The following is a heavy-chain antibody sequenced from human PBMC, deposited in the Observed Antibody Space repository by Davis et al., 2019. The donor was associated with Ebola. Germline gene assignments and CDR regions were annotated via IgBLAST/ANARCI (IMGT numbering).Heavy chain of an antibody. V-gene: IGHV4-34*01. CDR2: INHSGST. J-gene: IGHJ5*02. D-gene: IGHD6-13*01. Sequence: GSLRLSCAVYGGSFSGYHWSWIRQPPGKGLEWIGEINHSGSTNYNPSLKSRVTISVDTSKNQFSLKLSSVTAADTAVYYCARYSSSWYDSGWFDPWGQGTLVTVSS. CDR3: ARYSSSWYDSGWFDP. CDR1: GGSFSGYH.